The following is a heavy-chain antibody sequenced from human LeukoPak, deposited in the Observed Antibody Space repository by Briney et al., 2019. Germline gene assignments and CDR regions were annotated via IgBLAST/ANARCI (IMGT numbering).Heavy chain of an antibody. CDR3: TTDSSGYYYPPSYTFDY. Sequence: GGSLRLSCAASGSTFSNAWMSWVRQAPGKGLEWVGRIKSKTDGGTTDYAAPVKGRFTISRDDSKNTLYLQMNSLKTEDTAVYYCTTDSSGYYYPPSYTFDYWGQGTLVTVSS. J-gene: IGHJ4*02. V-gene: IGHV3-15*01. D-gene: IGHD3-22*01. CDR2: IKSKTDGGTT. CDR1: GSTFSNAW.